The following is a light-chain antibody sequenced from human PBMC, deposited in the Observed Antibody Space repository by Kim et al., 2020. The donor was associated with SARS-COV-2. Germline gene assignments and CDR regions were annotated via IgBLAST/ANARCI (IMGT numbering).Light chain of an antibody. CDR1: QNIKKY. CDR2: HAS. V-gene: IGKV1-39*01. Sequence: SVGDRVTITCRASQNIKKYMNWYQQKPGKAPQLLIFHASSLRSGVPSRFSGSGYGTDFTLTINSLQPEDFATYYCQESFSSPAWTFGPGTKVDIK. J-gene: IGKJ1*01. CDR3: QESFSSPAWT.